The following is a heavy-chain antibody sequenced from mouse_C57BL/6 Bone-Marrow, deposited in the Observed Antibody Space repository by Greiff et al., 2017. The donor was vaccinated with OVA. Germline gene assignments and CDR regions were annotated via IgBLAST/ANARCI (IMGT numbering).Heavy chain of an antibody. V-gene: IGHV1-82*01. D-gene: IGHD2-3*01. J-gene: IGHJ2*01. Sequence: QVQLQQSGPELVKPGASVKISCKASGYAFSSSWMNWVKQRPGKGLEWIGRVYPGDGDTNYNGKFKGKGTLTADKSSSTANRQLRAQTSEDSAVYFCARHEDGYYASYFDYWGQGTTLTVSS. CDR2: VYPGDGDT. CDR1: GYAFSSSW. CDR3: ARHEDGYYASYFDY.